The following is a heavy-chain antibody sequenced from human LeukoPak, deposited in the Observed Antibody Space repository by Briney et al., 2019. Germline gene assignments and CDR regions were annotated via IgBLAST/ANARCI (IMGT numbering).Heavy chain of an antibody. D-gene: IGHD3-22*01. CDR3: ARTYYYDTSGHYGLYAVDI. V-gene: IGHV4-59*08. CDR1: GFTISNYY. Sequence: ASETLSLTCTASGFTISNYYWSWIRQPPGKGLEWIGYISYSESTNYSPSLKSRVTIAVETSNNQFSLKLSSVTAADTAVYWCARTYYYDTSGHYGLYAVDIWGQGTVVTVSS. J-gene: IGHJ3*02. CDR2: ISYSEST.